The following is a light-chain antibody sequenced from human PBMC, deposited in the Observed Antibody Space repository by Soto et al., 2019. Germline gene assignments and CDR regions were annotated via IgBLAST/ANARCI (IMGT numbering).Light chain of an antibody. J-gene: IGLJ1*01. CDR3: SSYSRSINYV. CDR2: EVN. Sequence: QSALTQPPSASGSPGQSVTISCTGPNNAIGGYTYVSWYQQLPGKAPKLMIYEVNKRPSGIPDRFSGSKSGNTASLTVSGLQPEDEAEYFCSSYSRSINYVFGTGTKLTVL. V-gene: IGLV2-8*01. CDR1: NNAIGGYTY.